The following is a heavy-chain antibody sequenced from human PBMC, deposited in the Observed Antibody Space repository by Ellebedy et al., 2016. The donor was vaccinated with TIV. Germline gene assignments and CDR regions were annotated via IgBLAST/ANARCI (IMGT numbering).Heavy chain of an antibody. CDR1: GGSISSFY. V-gene: IGHV4-4*07. J-gene: IGHJ5*02. Sequence: MPSETLSLTCTVSGGSISSFYWSWLRQPAGKGLEWIGRIYSSGSTNYNPSLKSRVTISVDTSKNQFSLKLSSVTAADTAVYYCARAPSVIDWFDPWGQGTLVTVSS. CDR3: ARAPSVIDWFDP. CDR2: IYSSGST.